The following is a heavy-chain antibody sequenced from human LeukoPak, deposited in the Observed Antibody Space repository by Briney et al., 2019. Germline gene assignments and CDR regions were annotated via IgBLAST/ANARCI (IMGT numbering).Heavy chain of an antibody. V-gene: IGHV3-30*18. Sequence: GGSLRLSCAASGFTFSSYGMHWVRQAPGKGLEWVAVISYDGSNKYYADSVKGRFTISRDNSKNTLYLQMNSLGAEDTAVYYCAKDVRTTVTNYFDYWGQGTLVTVSS. CDR2: ISYDGSNK. D-gene: IGHD4-17*01. J-gene: IGHJ4*02. CDR1: GFTFSSYG. CDR3: AKDVRTTVTNYFDY.